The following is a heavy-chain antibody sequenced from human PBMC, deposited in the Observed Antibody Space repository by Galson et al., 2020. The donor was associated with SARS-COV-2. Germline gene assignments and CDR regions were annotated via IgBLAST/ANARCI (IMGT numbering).Heavy chain of an antibody. CDR3: ARENGGVVVPAAMIPYFDY. CDR2: ISYDGSNK. Sequence: GGSLILSCAASGFTFSSYAMHWVHQAPGKGLEWVAVISYDGSNKYYADSVKGRFTISRDNSKNTLYLQMNSLRAEDTAVYYCARENGGVVVPAAMIPYFDYWGQGTLVTVSS. V-gene: IGHV3-30*01. J-gene: IGHJ4*02. D-gene: IGHD2-2*01. CDR1: GFTFSSYA.